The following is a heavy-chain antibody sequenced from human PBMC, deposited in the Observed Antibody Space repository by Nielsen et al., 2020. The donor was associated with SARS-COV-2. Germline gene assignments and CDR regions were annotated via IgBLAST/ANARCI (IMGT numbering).Heavy chain of an antibody. CDR2: ISAYNGNT. CDR1: GYTFTSYG. J-gene: IGHJ4*02. V-gene: IGHV1-18*04. Sequence: ASVKVSCKASGYTFTSYGISWVRQAPGQGLEWMGWISAYNGNTSYAQKLQGRVTMTTDTSTSTAYMELRSLRSDDTAVYYCARDYEGATNFDYWGQGTLVTVSS. D-gene: IGHD1-26*01. CDR3: ARDYEGATNFDY.